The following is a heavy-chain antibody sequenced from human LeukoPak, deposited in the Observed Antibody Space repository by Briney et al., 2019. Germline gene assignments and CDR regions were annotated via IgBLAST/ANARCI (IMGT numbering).Heavy chain of an antibody. CDR2: IYSCGST. V-gene: IGHV3-66*01. CDR1: GFTVSSNY. D-gene: IGHD6-13*01. CDR3: ARDLIAAAGTEPYWYFDL. J-gene: IGHJ2*01. Sequence: GGSLRLSCAASGFTVSSNYMSWVRQAPGKGLEWVSVIYSCGSTYYADSVKGRFTISRDNSKNTLYLQMNSLRAEDTAVYYCARDLIAAAGTEPYWYFDLWGRGTLVTVSS.